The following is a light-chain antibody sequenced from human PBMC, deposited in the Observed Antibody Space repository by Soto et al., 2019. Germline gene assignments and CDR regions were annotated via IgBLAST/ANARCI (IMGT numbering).Light chain of an antibody. CDR2: DAS. Sequence: EIVLTQSPATLSLSPGERAALSCRASQSVSTYLAWYRQKPGQAPRLLIYDASNRATGIPARFSGSGSGTGFTLTISSLEPEDFAVYFCQQRSNWPRTFGQGTKV. CDR1: QSVSTY. V-gene: IGKV3-11*01. CDR3: QQRSNWPRT. J-gene: IGKJ1*01.